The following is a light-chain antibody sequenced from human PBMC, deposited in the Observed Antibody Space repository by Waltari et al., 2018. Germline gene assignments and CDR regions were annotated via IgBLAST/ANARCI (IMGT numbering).Light chain of an antibody. CDR3: CSYAGISPTYF. Sequence: QSALTQPASVSGSPGQSITISCTGTSSAVGSYDLFSWFQQHPGKTPKLMIYEVTKRPSGVSNRFSGSKSGNTASLTISGLQAEDEADYYCCSYAGISPTYFFGTGTRVTVL. V-gene: IGLV2-23*02. J-gene: IGLJ1*01. CDR2: EVT. CDR1: SSAVGSYDL.